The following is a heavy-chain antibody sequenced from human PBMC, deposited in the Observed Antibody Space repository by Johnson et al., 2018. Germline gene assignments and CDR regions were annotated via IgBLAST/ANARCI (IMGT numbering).Heavy chain of an antibody. CDR2: ISWNSGSI. CDR1: GFTFDDHA. D-gene: IGHD3-16*01. Sequence: VQLVESGGGLAQXGRSLRLSCAASGFTFDDHAMHWVRQVPGKGLEWVSGISWNSGSISYVDSVGGRFTISRDNAKNSLYLQMNSLRVEDTAFYYCAKEGVDDAFEIWGQGTMVTVSP. J-gene: IGHJ3*02. CDR3: AKEGVDDAFEI. V-gene: IGHV3-9*01.